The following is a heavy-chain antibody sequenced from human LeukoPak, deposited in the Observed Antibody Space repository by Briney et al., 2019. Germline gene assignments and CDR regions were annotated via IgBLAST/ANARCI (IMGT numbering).Heavy chain of an antibody. D-gene: IGHD2-15*01. Sequence: ASVTVSCKVSGYTLTELSMHWVRQAPGKGLEWMGGFDPEDGETIYAQKFQGRVTMTEDTSTDTAYMELSSLRSEDTAVYYCATGPYCSGGSCYPLFGYWGQGTLVTVSS. CDR2: FDPEDGET. J-gene: IGHJ4*02. V-gene: IGHV1-24*01. CDR3: ATGPYCSGGSCYPLFGY. CDR1: GYTLTELS.